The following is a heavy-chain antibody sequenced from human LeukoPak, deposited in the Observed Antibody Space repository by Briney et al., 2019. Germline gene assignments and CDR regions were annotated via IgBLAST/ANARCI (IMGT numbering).Heavy chain of an antibody. Sequence: GGSLRLSCAASGFTFSSYGMHWVRQAPGKGLEWVAFIRYDGSNKYYADSVKGRFTISRDNSKNTLYLQMNSLRAEDTAVYYCARPGSGWYSAPDYWGQGTLVTVSS. CDR3: ARPGSGWYSAPDY. D-gene: IGHD6-19*01. CDR2: IRYDGSNK. V-gene: IGHV3-30*02. J-gene: IGHJ4*02. CDR1: GFTFSSYG.